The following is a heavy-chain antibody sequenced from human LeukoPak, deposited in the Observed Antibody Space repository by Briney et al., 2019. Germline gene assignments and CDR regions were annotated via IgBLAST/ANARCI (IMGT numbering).Heavy chain of an antibody. J-gene: IGHJ4*02. CDR2: IYPGDSDT. D-gene: IGHD3-22*01. CDR3: ARHGIYYYDSSGPDY. Sequence: GESLKISCKGSGYSFTSYWIGWVSQMPGKGLEWMGIIYPGDSDTRYSPSFQGQVTISADKSISTAYLQWSSLKASDTAMYYCARHGIYYYDSSGPDYWGQGTLVTVSS. V-gene: IGHV5-51*01. CDR1: GYSFTSYW.